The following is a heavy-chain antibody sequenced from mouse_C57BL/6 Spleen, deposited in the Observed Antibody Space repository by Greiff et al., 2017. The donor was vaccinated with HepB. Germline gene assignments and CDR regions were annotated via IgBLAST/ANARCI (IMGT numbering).Heavy chain of an antibody. V-gene: IGHV7-3*01. J-gene: IGHJ3*01. D-gene: IGHD1-1*01. CDR2: IRNKANGYTT. Sequence: EVHLVESGGGLVQPGGSLSLSCAASGFTFTDYYMSWVRQPPGKALEWLGFIRNKANGYTTEYSASVKGRFTISRDNSQSILYLQMNALRAEDSATYYCARYLYGSSGFAYWGQGTLVTVSA. CDR1: GFTFTDYY. CDR3: ARYLYGSSGFAY.